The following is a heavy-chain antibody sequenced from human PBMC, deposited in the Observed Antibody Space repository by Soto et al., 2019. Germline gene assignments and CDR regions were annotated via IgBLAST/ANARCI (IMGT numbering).Heavy chain of an antibody. J-gene: IGHJ4*02. Sequence: PSETLSLTCTVSGDSISSYYCGWIRQPPGKGLEWIGYIYYSGSTNYNPSLKSRVTISVDTSKNQFSLKLSSVTAADTAVYYCARALYYDFWSGYPTPLFDYWGQGTLVNVSS. V-gene: IGHV4-59*01. CDR2: IYYSGST. CDR3: ARALYYDFWSGYPTPLFDY. D-gene: IGHD3-3*01. CDR1: GDSISSYY.